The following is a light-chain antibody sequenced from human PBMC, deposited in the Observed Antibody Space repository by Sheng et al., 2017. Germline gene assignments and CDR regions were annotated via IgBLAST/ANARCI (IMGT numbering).Light chain of an antibody. CDR2: GAS. CDR3: LQHNNYPLT. CDR1: QSVSSSY. V-gene: IGKV3-20*01. J-gene: IGKJ4*01. Sequence: DIVLTQSPGTLSLSPGERATLSCRASQSVSSSYLAWYQQKPGQAPRLLIYGASSRATGIPDRFSGSGSGTEFTLTISNLQPEDSATYYCLQHNNYPLTFGGGTKVEIK.